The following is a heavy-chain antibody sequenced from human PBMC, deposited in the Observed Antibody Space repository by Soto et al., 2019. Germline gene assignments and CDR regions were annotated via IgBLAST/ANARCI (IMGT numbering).Heavy chain of an antibody. CDR2: ISSSSTI. V-gene: IGHV3-48*02. CDR3: ARGLLWFGECYFDY. Sequence: EVQLVESGGGLVQPGGSLRLSCAASGFTFSSYSMNWVRQAPGKGLEWVSYISSSSTIYYADSVKGRFTISRDNAKNSLYLQMNSLRDEDTAVYYCARGLLWFGECYFDYWGQGTLVTVSS. CDR1: GFTFSSYS. D-gene: IGHD3-10*01. J-gene: IGHJ4*02.